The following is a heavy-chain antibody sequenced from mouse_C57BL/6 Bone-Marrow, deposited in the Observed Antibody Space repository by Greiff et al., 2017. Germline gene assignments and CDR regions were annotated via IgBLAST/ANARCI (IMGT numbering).Heavy chain of an antibody. CDR2: IYPRSGNT. V-gene: IGHV1-81*01. Sequence: QVQLVESGAELARPGASVKLSCKASGYTFTSYGISWVKQRTGQGLEWIGEIYPRSGNTYYNEKFKGKATLTADKSSSTAYMELRSLTSEDSAVYFCARHAWFAYWGQGTLVTVAA. J-gene: IGHJ3*01. CDR1: GYTFTSYG. CDR3: ARHAWFAY.